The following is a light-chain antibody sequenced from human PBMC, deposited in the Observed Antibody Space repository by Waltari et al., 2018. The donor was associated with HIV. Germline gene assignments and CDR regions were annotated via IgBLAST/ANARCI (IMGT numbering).Light chain of an antibody. CDR2: GTS. CDR1: QKVYNNY. J-gene: IGKJ5*01. Sequence: ENVLTQSPGTLSLSPGEGATLSCRASQKVYNNYVAWYQQKAGQAPRLLIYGTSTRATGIPDRVSGGGSGTDFTLNINRLEPEDFAVYYCQQYGGSPITFGQGARREMK. CDR3: QQYGGSPIT. V-gene: IGKV3-20*01.